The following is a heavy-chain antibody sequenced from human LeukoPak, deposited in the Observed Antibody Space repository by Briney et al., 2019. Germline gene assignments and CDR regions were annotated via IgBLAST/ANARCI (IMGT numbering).Heavy chain of an antibody. Sequence: SETLSLTCTVSGGSVSSGNYYWSWIRQPPGKGLEWIGYIYHSGSTYYNPSLKSRVTISVDRSKNQFSLKLSSVTAADTAVYYCARGMYYGSGSYPDYWGQGTLVTVSS. CDR2: IYHSGST. CDR3: ARGMYYGSGSYPDY. CDR1: GGSVSSGNYY. D-gene: IGHD3-10*01. V-gene: IGHV4-30-2*01. J-gene: IGHJ4*02.